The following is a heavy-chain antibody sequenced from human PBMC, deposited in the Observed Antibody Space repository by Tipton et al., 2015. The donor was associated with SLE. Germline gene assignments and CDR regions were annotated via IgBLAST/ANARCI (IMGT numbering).Heavy chain of an antibody. CDR3: ARDHPPHY. CDR2: IYSSGDT. CDR1: GDSINSQY. V-gene: IGHV4-4*08. J-gene: IGHJ4*02. Sequence: GLVKPSETLSLTCNVSGDSINSQYWSWIRQPPGKRLEWLGYIYSSGDTKYNPSLKSRVTISVDTSKNQFSLKLTSVTAADTAVYYCARDHPPHYWGQGTLVTVSS.